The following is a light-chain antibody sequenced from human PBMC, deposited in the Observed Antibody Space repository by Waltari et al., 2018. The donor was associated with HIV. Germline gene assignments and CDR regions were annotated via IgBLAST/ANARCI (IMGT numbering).Light chain of an antibody. CDR1: QSVCSY. V-gene: IGKV3-11*01. CDR2: DAI. J-gene: IGKJ4*01. Sequence: EIVLTQSPATLSLSPGETATLSCRASQSVCSYLAWYQQKPGRAPRLLIYDAINRATGSPARFSGSGSGTDFTLTISSLEPEDFAVYYCQQRSDSPPSTFGGGTKVEI. CDR3: QQRSDSPPST.